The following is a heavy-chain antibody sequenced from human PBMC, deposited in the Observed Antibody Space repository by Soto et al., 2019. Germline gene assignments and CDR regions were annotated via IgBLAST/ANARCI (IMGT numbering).Heavy chain of an antibody. J-gene: IGHJ4*02. CDR2: IYPGDSDT. V-gene: IGHV5-51*01. D-gene: IGHD6-6*01. CDR3: ARLSSIAARPAPENNLDY. CDR1: GYSFTSYW. Sequence: EVQLVQSGAEVKKPGESLKISCKGSGYSFTSYWIGWVRQMPGKGLEWMGIIYPGDSDTRYSPSFQGQVTISADKSISTAYLQWSSLKASDTAMYYCARLSSIAARPAPENNLDYWGQGTLVTVSS.